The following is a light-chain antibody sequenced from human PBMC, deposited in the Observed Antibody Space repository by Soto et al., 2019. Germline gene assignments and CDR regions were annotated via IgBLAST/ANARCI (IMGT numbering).Light chain of an antibody. Sequence: QSALTQPPSASGSPGQSVTISCTGTGSDVGGYNYVSWYQHHPGNAPNLMLYEVSTRPSGVPDRFSGSKSGNTASLTVSGLPAEDEADYYCSSYAGSNIYGVFGGGTQVTVL. CDR1: GSDVGGYNY. J-gene: IGLJ2*01. CDR2: EVS. V-gene: IGLV2-8*01. CDR3: SSYAGSNIYGV.